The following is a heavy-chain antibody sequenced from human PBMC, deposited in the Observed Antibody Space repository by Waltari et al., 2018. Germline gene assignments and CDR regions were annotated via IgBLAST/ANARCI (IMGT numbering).Heavy chain of an antibody. D-gene: IGHD6-13*01. CDR1: GGSISSRSYS. CDR2: IYYSGST. Sequence: QLQLQESGPGLVKPSETLSLTCTVSGGSISSRSYSWGWIRQPPGKGLEWIGSIYYSGSTYYNPSLKSRVTISVDTSKNQCSLKLSSVTAADTAVYYCASQIPGIAAAGGFDPWGQGTLVTVSS. V-gene: IGHV4-39*07. J-gene: IGHJ5*02. CDR3: ASQIPGIAAAGGFDP.